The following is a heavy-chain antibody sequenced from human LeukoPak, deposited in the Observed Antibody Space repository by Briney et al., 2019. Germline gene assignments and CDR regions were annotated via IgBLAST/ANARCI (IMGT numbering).Heavy chain of an antibody. D-gene: IGHD1-26*01. CDR3: ARDPYSGTYGDTYYYYMDV. J-gene: IGHJ6*03. Sequence: GGSLRLSCAASGFTFSSYGMNWVRQAPGKGLEWVSGISGSGDSTKYADSVKGRFTISRDNSKNTLYLQMNSLRAEDTAVYYCARDPYSGTYGDTYYYYMDVWGKGTTVTISS. V-gene: IGHV3-23*01. CDR1: GFTFSSYG. CDR2: ISGSGDST.